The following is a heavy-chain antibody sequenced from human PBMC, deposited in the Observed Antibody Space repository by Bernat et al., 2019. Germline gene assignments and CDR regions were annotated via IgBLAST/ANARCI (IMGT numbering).Heavy chain of an antibody. D-gene: IGHD1-26*01. J-gene: IGHJ4*02. CDR3: AKEKGGNYMPLDY. Sequence: QVQLVESGGGVVQPGRSLRLSCAASGFTFSSYGMQWVRQAPGKGLECVAVISDDGSTKHYADSVNGRFTVSRDNSKNTLYLQMNSLRAEDTAVYYCAKEKGGNYMPLDYWGQGTLVTVSS. CDR2: ISDDGSTK. V-gene: IGHV3-30*18. CDR1: GFTFSSYG.